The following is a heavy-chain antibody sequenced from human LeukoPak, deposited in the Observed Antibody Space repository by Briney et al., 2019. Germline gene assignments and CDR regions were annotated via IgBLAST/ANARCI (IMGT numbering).Heavy chain of an antibody. D-gene: IGHD3-3*01. CDR3: ARDQDFRSGQYRRDFDY. Sequence: ASVKVSCKASGYTFTSYAMHWVRQAPGQRLEWMGWINAGNGNTKYSQKFQGRVTITRDTSASTAYMELSSLRSEDTAVYYCARDQDFRSGQYRRDFDYWGQGTLVTVSS. V-gene: IGHV1-3*01. CDR1: GYTFTSYA. J-gene: IGHJ4*02. CDR2: INAGNGNT.